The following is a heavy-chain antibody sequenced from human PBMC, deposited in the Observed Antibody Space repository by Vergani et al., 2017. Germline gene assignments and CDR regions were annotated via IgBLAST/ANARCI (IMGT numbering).Heavy chain of an antibody. CDR3: ARDGCSGGSCYFYYYMDV. J-gene: IGHJ6*03. Sequence: EVQLVESGGGVVQPGRSLRLSCAASGFTFSSYAMHWVRQAPGKGLEWVSVIYSGGSTYYADSVKGRFTISRDNSKNTLYLQMNSLRAEDTAVYYCARDGCSGGSCYFYYYMDVWGKGTTVTVSS. D-gene: IGHD2-15*01. CDR1: GFTFSSYA. V-gene: IGHV3-66*02. CDR2: IYSGGST.